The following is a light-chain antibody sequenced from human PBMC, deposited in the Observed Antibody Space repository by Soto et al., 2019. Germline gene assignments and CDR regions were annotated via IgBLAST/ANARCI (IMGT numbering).Light chain of an antibody. CDR3: QSYDSSLSGWV. J-gene: IGLJ3*02. CDR2: GNS. Sequence: QSVLTQPPSVSGAPGQRVTISCTGSSSNIGAGYDVHWYQQLPGTAPKLLIYGNSNRPSGVPDQFSGSKSGTSASLAITGLQAEDEADYYCQSYDSSLSGWVFGGGTKVTVL. V-gene: IGLV1-40*01. CDR1: SSNIGAGYD.